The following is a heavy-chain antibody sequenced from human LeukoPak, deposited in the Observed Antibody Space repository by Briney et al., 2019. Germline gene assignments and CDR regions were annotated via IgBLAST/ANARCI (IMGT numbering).Heavy chain of an antibody. D-gene: IGHD3-10*01. CDR1: GFTFSSYS. J-gene: IGHJ6*02. V-gene: IGHV3-21*01. Sequence: GGSLRLSCAASGFTFSSYSMNWVRQAPGKGLEWVSSISSSSSYIYYADSVKGRFTISRDNAKNSLYLQMNSLRAEDTAVYYCAREARWFGGTYYYYGMDVGGQGTTVTVSS. CDR3: AREARWFGGTYYYYGMDV. CDR2: ISSSSSYI.